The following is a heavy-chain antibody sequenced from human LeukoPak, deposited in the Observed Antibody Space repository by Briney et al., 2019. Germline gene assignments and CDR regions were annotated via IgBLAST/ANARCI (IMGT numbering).Heavy chain of an antibody. V-gene: IGHV4-39*01. D-gene: IGHD6-19*01. J-gene: IGHJ6*03. CDR2: IYYSGDT. Sequence: SETLSLTCTVSGGSISSSSYYWGWIRQPPGKGLEWIGSIYYSGDTYYNPSLKSRRVTISVDTSKNQFSLRLSSVTAADTAVYYCARHQWHYYYYMXVWGKGSXVT. CDR3: ARHQWHYYYYMXV. CDR1: GGSISSSSYY.